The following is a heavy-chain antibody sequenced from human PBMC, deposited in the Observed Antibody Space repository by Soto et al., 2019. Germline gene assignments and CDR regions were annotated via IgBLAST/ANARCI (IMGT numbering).Heavy chain of an antibody. J-gene: IGHJ4*02. CDR1: GYSISSGYY. CDR3: ARAHDSSGYYADY. V-gene: IGHV4-38-2*01. CDR2: IYHSGST. D-gene: IGHD3-22*01. Sequence: SETLSLTCAVSGYSISSGYYWGWIRQPPGKGLEWIGSIYHSGSTYYNPSLKSRVTISVDTSKNQFSLKLSSVTAADTAVYYCARAHDSSGYYADYWGQGTLVT.